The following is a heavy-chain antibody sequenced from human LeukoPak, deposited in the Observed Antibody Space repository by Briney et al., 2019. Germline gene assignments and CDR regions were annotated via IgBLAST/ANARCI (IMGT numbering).Heavy chain of an antibody. Sequence: ASVKVSCKASGYTFTGYYMHWVRQAPGQGLEWMGWINPNNGDTHYAQKFQGTVTMTRDTSISTAYMELSSLRSDDTAVYYCARGVAGVYFYYYMVVWGKGTTVTVSS. CDR3: ARGVAGVYFYYYMVV. CDR2: INPNNGDT. V-gene: IGHV1-2*02. CDR1: GYTFTGYY. D-gene: IGHD1-14*01. J-gene: IGHJ6*03.